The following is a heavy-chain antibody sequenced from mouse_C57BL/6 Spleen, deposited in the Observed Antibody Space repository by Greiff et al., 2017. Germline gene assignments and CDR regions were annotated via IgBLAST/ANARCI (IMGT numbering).Heavy chain of an antibody. CDR1: GYTFTSYW. CDR3: ARGGDYDGLDY. Sequence: QVQLQQPGAELVKPGASVKLSCKASGYTFTSYWMQWVKQRPGQGLEWIGEIDPSDSYTNYNQKFKGKATLTVDTSSSTAYMQLSSLTSEDSAVYYCARGGDYDGLDYWGQGTTLTVSS. CDR2: IDPSDSYT. D-gene: IGHD2-4*01. V-gene: IGHV1-50*01. J-gene: IGHJ2*01.